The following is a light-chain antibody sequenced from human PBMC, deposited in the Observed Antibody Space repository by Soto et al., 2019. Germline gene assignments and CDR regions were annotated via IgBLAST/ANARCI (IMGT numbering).Light chain of an antibody. J-gene: IGLJ2*01. CDR3: SSYAGSSSVV. Sequence: QSALTQPPSASGSPGQSVTISCTGATSDIGGYNYVSWYQQHPGKAPKVIIYEVNKRPSGVPDRFSGSKSANTASLTVSGLQDEDEADYYCSSYAGSSSVVFGGGTKLTVL. CDR1: TSDIGGYNY. V-gene: IGLV2-8*01. CDR2: EVN.